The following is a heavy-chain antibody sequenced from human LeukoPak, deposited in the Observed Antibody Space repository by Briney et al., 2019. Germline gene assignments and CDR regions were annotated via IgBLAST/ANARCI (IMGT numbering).Heavy chain of an antibody. D-gene: IGHD6-6*01. CDR1: GFTFSSYG. CDR3: ARDKDIAARHPVPSPFDY. Sequence: GGSLRLSCAASGFTFSSYGMHWVRQAPGKGLEWVAVIWYDGSNNYYADSVKGRFTISRDNSKNTLYLQMNSLRAEDTAVYYCARDKDIAARHPVPSPFDYWGQGTLVTVSS. J-gene: IGHJ4*02. V-gene: IGHV3-33*01. CDR2: IWYDGSNN.